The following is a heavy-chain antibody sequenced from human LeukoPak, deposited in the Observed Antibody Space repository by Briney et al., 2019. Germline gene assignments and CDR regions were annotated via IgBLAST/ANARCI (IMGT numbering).Heavy chain of an antibody. CDR1: GFSFSDHY. D-gene: IGHD1-26*01. J-gene: IGHJ4*02. CDR3: TRVRLGAATRYFDY. V-gene: IGHV3-72*01. CDR2: IKNKANSYGT. Sequence: GGSLRLSCAASGFSFSDHYMDWVRLAPGKGLEWVGRIKNKANSYGTDYAASVKGRFTLSRDDSKDSLYLQMNSLRSEDTALYYCTRVRLGAATRYFDYWDQGTLVTVSS.